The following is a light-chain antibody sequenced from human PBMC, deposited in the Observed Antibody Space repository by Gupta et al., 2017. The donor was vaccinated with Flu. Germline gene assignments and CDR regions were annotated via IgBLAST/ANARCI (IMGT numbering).Light chain of an antibody. CDR1: GSIASSY. CDR3: QSYDSNNGGVI. Sequence: GSIASSYVQWAQQRPGSSPTAVIYEDNQRTSGAPDRFSGSIDSTSNSASLTTSGRKTEDEADDYCQSYDSNNGGVIFGGGTKLTVL. CDR2: EDN. J-gene: IGLJ2*01. V-gene: IGLV6-57*01.